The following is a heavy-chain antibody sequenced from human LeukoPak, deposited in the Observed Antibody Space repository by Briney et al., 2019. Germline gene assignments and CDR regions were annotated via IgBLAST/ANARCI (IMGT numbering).Heavy chain of an antibody. CDR3: VRDGSYKFDY. D-gene: IGHD1-26*01. V-gene: IGHV3-74*01. J-gene: IGHJ4*02. Sequence: GGALRLSCEVSGFTFSISLMHWVRQTPGKGLVWVSRINSDGIDTLYADSVKGRFTISRDNAKNTVYLQMNSLRVEDTAVYYCVRDGSYKFDYWGQGTLVTVSS. CDR1: GFTFSISL. CDR2: INSDGIDT.